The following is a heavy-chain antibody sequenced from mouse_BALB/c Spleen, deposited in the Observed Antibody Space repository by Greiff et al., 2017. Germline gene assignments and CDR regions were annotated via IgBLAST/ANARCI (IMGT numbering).Heavy chain of an antibody. CDR1: GYTFTDYE. CDR2: IDPETGGT. J-gene: IGHJ3*01. Sequence: QVQLQQSGAELVRPGASVTLSCKASGYTFTDYEMHWVKQTPVHGLEWIGAIDPETGGTAYNQKFKGKATLTADKSSSTAYMELRSLTSEDSAVYNCTRGTGWLPFAYWGQGTLVTVSA. V-gene: IGHV1-15*01. CDR3: TRGTGWLPFAY. D-gene: IGHD2-3*01.